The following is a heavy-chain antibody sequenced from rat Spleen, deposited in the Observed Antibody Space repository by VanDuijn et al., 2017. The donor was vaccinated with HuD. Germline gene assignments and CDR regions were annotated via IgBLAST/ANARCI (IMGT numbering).Heavy chain of an antibody. J-gene: IGHJ2*01. CDR1: GFSFSAFP. CDR3: TRDRTYYGFTLDY. D-gene: IGHD1-9*01. CDR2: IRPSGADT. Sequence: EVKLVESGGGLVQPGRSMKLSCAASGFSFSAFPMAWVRQAPTKGLEWVATIRPSGADTYYRDSVKGRFTISRENAKSTLYLQMNSLRSEDTATYYCTRDRTYYGFTLDYWGQGVMVTVSS. V-gene: IGHV5-46*01.